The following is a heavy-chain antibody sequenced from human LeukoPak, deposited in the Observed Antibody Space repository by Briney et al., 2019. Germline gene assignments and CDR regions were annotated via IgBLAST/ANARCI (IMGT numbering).Heavy chain of an antibody. CDR3: ARDGYGDYRDYYYYMDV. CDR1: GASISSGSNY. D-gene: IGHD4-17*01. Sequence: PSETLSLTCSVSGASISSGSNYWGWIRQPPGKTLEWIGSIYSSGSTYYNPSLKSRVIIIIDTPKNHFSLTLSSVTAADTAVYYCARDGYGDYRDYYYYMDVWGKGTTVTVSS. J-gene: IGHJ6*03. CDR2: IYSSGST. V-gene: IGHV4-39*07.